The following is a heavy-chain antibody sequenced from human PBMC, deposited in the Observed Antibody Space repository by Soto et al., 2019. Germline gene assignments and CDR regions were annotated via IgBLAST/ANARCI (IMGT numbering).Heavy chain of an antibody. V-gene: IGHV3-74*01. CDR1: GFTFSYYW. CDR2: IHSDGSST. J-gene: IGHJ3*01. Sequence: EVQLVESGGGLVRPGGSLRLSCAASGFTFSYYWMHWVRQAPGKGLVWVSRIHSDGSSTTYADFVKGRFIISRDNARNAVDLLMSSVRVEETAVYYCARGDGGAFDLWGQGTVVTVSS. D-gene: IGHD4-17*01. CDR3: ARGDGGAFDL.